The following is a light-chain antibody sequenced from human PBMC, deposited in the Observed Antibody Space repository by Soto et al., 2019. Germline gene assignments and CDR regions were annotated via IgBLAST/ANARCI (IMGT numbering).Light chain of an antibody. CDR2: AAS. J-gene: IGKJ1*01. CDR1: QSISSY. Sequence: DIHMTQWPASLSASVGDRVTITCRASQSISSYLNWYQQTPGKAPKLLIYAASSLQSGVPSRFSGSGSGTDFTLTISRLQPEDFATNSCELSFRSPHTCGQAT. CDR3: ELSFRSPHT. V-gene: IGKV1-39*01.